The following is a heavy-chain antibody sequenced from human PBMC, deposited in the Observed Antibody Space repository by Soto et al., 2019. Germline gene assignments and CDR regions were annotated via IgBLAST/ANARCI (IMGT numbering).Heavy chain of an antibody. Sequence: QVQLVQSGAEVKKPGSSVKVSCKASGGTFSSYAISWVRQAPGQGLEWMGGIIPIFGTANYAQKFQGRVTSTADESTSTAYMEESSLRSEDTAVYYCASGYSYSGGNAFDIWGQGTMVTVSS. D-gene: IGHD5-18*01. CDR1: GGTFSSYA. CDR2: IIPIFGTA. V-gene: IGHV1-69*12. CDR3: ASGYSYSGGNAFDI. J-gene: IGHJ3*02.